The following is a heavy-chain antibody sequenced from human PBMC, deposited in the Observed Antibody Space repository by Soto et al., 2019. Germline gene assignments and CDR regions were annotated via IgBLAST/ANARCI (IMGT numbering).Heavy chain of an antibody. D-gene: IGHD3-3*01. CDR3: ARGIEGFLDY. V-gene: IGHV1-18*01. Sequence: ASVKVSCKASGYTFPSYGISWVRQAPGQGLEWMGWISTYSGITNYAPKLQGRVTMTTDTSTSTAYMELRSLKSDDTAVYYCARGIEGFLDYWGHGTLVTVSS. CDR2: ISTYSGIT. CDR1: GYTFPSYG. J-gene: IGHJ4*01.